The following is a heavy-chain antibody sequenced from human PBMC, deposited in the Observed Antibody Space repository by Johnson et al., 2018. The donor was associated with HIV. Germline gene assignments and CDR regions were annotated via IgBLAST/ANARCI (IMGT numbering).Heavy chain of an antibody. D-gene: IGHD3-10*01. V-gene: IGHV3-20*04. Sequence: EQLVESGGGVVRPGGSLRLSCAASGFTFDDYGMSWVRQVPGKGLEWVSGVNWNGGSTGYADSVKGRFTISRDNAKNSLYLEMNSLRAEDTAFYYCARGYYGSGSRVFDIWGQGTRVTVSS. CDR1: GFTFDDYG. J-gene: IGHJ3*02. CDR2: VNWNGGST. CDR3: ARGYYGSGSRVFDI.